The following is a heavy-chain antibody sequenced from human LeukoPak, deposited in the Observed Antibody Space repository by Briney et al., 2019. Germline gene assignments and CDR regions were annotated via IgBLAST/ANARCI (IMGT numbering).Heavy chain of an antibody. V-gene: IGHV1-2*02. CDR2: IYPNSGGT. J-gene: IGHJ4*02. Sequence: ASVKVSCKASGYTFTGYYMHWVRQAPGQGLEWMGGIYPNSGGTNYAQKFQGRVTITRDTSITTAYMELSRLSSDDTAVYYCARVNERGSGSYYHFDYWGQGTLVTVSS. D-gene: IGHD3-10*01. CDR3: ARVNERGSGSYYHFDY. CDR1: GYTFTGYY.